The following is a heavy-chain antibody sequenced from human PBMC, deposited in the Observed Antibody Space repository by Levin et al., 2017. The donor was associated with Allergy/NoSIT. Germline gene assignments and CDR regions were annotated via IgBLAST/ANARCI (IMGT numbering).Heavy chain of an antibody. D-gene: IGHD4/OR15-4a*01. CDR3: ARRFGATYDGFYYYSMDV. Sequence: ASVNVSCKASGYSFHKYGISWVRQAPGQGLEWMGWINGYNGNTDYAQTVQGRVSMTRDTSTNTAYMELRGLKSDDTAVYYCARRFGATYDGFYYYSMDVWGQGTTVIVSS. CDR1: GYSFHKYG. J-gene: IGHJ6*02. CDR2: INGYNGNT. V-gene: IGHV1-18*01.